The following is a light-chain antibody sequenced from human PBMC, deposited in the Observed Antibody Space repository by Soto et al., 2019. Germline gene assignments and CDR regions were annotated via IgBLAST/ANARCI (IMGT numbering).Light chain of an antibody. CDR2: GTS. V-gene: IGKV3-20*01. CDR1: QSVSSSS. J-gene: IGKJ1*01. CDR3: QQSGSSPWT. Sequence: EIVLTQSPGTLSLSPGERATLSCRASQSVSSSSLAWYQQKPGRAPRLLIFGTSTRATGIPDRFSGSGSGTAFTLTVSGMEPEDFAVYYCQQSGSSPWTFGQGTKVEIK.